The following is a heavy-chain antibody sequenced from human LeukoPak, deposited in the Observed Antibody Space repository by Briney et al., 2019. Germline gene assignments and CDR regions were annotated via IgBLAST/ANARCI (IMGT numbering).Heavy chain of an antibody. CDR3: ARVPYGDYVDY. CDR1: GGSISSGAYY. Sequence: SSETLSLTCTVSGGSISSGAYYWGWIRQHPGKGPQWIGNIDYSGSTYYNPSLKSRVTILMYTSRNQFSLKLTSLTAADTAVYYCARVPYGDYVDYWGQGNLVTVSS. CDR2: IDYSGST. V-gene: IGHV4-31*03. J-gene: IGHJ4*02. D-gene: IGHD4-17*01.